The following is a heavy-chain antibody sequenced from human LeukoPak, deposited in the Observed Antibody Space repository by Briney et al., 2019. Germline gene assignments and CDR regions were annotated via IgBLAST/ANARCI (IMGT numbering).Heavy chain of an antibody. CDR1: GGTFSSYA. CDR3: ARRAGIFGRSNLNWFDP. Sequence: SVKVSCKASGGTFSSYAISWVRQAPGQGLEWMGGIIPSGGRTSYAQKFQGRVTMTRDTSTSTVYMELSSLRSEDTAVYYCARRAGIFGRSNLNWFDPWGQGTLVTVSS. D-gene: IGHD3-3*01. V-gene: IGHV1-69*10. CDR2: IIPSGGRT. J-gene: IGHJ5*02.